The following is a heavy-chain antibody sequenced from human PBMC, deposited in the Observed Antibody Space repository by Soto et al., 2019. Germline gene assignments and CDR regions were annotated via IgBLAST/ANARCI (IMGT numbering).Heavy chain of an antibody. CDR1: GGSVSSGTYY. CDR2: IYYSGST. V-gene: IGHV4-31*03. CDR3: ARGGGVTTGLRD. Sequence: QVQLQESGPGLVRPSQTLSLTCSVSGGSVSSGTYYWSWIRQHPEKGLEWIGYIYYSGSTFYNPSLKSRVTISVDTSKNQFSLKLSSVTAADTAVYYCARGGGVTTGLRDWGQGTLVTVSS. D-gene: IGHD3-3*01. J-gene: IGHJ4*02.